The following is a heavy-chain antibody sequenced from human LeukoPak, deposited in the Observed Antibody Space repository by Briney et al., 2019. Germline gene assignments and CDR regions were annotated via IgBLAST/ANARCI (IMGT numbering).Heavy chain of an antibody. CDR1: GGSISSSSYY. V-gene: IGHV4-39*01. CDR2: IYYSGST. Sequence: SETLSLTCTVSGGSISSSSYYWGWIRQPPGKGLEWIGSIYYSGSTYYNPSLKSRVTISVDTSKNQFSLKLSSVTAADTAVYYCARHALYSSERKFDYWGQGTLVTVSS. CDR3: ARHALYSSERKFDY. J-gene: IGHJ4*02. D-gene: IGHD6-19*01.